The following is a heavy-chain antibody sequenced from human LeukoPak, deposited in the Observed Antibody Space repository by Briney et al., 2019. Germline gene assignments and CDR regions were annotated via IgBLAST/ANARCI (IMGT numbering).Heavy chain of an antibody. Sequence: ASVTVSFKASGYTFTVNYMYWVRQAPGQGLEWMGWINPDNGGTNYAQKFQGRVTMTRDISISTAYMELSRLRSDDTAVYYCARDPSNSGYDYFYNFDYWGQRTLVTVSS. D-gene: IGHD5-12*01. CDR3: ARDPSNSGYDYFYNFDY. V-gene: IGHV1-2*02. CDR2: INPDNGGT. J-gene: IGHJ4*02. CDR1: GYTFTVNY.